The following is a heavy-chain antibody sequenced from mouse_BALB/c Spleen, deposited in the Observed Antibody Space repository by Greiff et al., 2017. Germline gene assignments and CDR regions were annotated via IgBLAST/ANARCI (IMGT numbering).Heavy chain of an antibody. CDR1: GFTFSSYA. Sequence: EVKVVESGGGLVKPGGSLKLSCAASGFTFSSYAMSWVRQTPEKRLEWVATISSGGSYTYYSDSVKGRFTISRDNAKNTLYLQMSSLRSEDTAMYYCARGDYWGQGTTLTVSS. V-gene: IGHV5-9-3*01. CDR2: ISSGGSYT. CDR3: ARGDY. J-gene: IGHJ2*01.